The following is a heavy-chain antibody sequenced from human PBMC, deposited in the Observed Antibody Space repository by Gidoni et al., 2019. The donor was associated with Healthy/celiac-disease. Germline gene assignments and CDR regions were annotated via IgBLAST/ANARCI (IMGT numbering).Heavy chain of an antibody. CDR2: IYHSGSP. CDR1: GGSISSSNW. J-gene: IGHJ5*02. Sequence: QVQLQESGPGLMKPSGTLSLTCAVSGGSISSSNWWSWVRQPPGKGLEWIGEIYHSGSPNYNPSLKSRVTISVDKSKNQFSLKLSSVTAADTAVYYCARDPAGSAADENWFDPWGQGTLVTVSS. D-gene: IGHD3-10*01. CDR3: ARDPAGSAADENWFDP. V-gene: IGHV4-4*02.